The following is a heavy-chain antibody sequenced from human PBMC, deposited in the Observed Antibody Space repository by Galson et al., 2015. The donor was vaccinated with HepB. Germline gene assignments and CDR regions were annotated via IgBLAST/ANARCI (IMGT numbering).Heavy chain of an antibody. Sequence: SLRLSCAASGFTFRSYTMHWVRQAPGTVLEYVSAISSNGGSTYYADSVKGRFTSSRDNSQNTLCLQMSSLRAQDTAVYYCVNGPGSAPLRNWFDPWGQGAQVTVSS. CDR2: ISSNGGST. J-gene: IGHJ5*02. V-gene: IGHV3-64D*06. D-gene: IGHD3-16*01. CDR3: VNGPGSAPLRNWFDP. CDR1: GFTFRSYT.